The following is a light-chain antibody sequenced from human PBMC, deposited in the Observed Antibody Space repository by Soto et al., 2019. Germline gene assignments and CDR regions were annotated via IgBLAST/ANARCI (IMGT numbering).Light chain of an antibody. CDR3: SSYTSTSTLYV. J-gene: IGLJ1*01. CDR2: EVT. Sequence: QSVLTQPASVSGSPGQSITISCIGTSSDIGAYNYVSWYQQHPGKVPKLMIYEVTNRPSGLSNRFSGSKSGNTASLTISGLQDEDEADYFCSSYTSTSTLYVFGTGTKVTVL. V-gene: IGLV2-14*01. CDR1: SSDIGAYNY.